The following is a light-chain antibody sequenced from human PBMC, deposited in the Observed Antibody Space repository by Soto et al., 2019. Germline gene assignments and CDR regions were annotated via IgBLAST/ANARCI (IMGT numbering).Light chain of an antibody. CDR3: SSYAGNRIVVV. J-gene: IGLJ3*02. Sequence: QSALTQPASVSGSPGQSITISCTGASSDVGNYNLVSWYQQHPGKPPKLLIYEVTLRPSGVSNRFSGSKSDNTASLTISGLQAEDEADYYCSSYAGNRIVVVFGGGTKLTVL. V-gene: IGLV2-23*02. CDR1: SSDVGNYNL. CDR2: EVT.